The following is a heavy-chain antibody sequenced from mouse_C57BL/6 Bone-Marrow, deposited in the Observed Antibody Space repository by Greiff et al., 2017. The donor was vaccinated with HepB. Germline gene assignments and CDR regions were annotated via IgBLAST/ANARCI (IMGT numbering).Heavy chain of an antibody. J-gene: IGHJ2*01. CDR1: GYTFTSYG. V-gene: IGHV1-81*01. CDR2: IYPRSGNT. CDR3: ASYYYGSSYHFDY. D-gene: IGHD1-1*01. Sequence: QVQLQQSGAELARPGASVKLSCKASGYTFTSYGISWVKQRTGQGLEWIGEIYPRSGNTYYNEKFKGKATLTVDKSSSTAYMQLSSLTSEDSAVYYCASYYYGSSYHFDYWGQGTTLTVSS.